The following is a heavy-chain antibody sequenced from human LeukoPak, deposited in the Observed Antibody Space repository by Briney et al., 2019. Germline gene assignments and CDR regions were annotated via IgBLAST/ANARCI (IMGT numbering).Heavy chain of an antibody. CDR2: ISYDGSNK. CDR1: GFTFNSYA. CDR3: ARLRAYYFDY. J-gene: IGHJ4*02. V-gene: IGHV3-30*04. Sequence: GGSLRLSCAASGFTFNSYAMHWVRQAPGKGLEWVAVISYDGSNKYYADSVKGRFTISRDNSKNTLYLQMNSLRAEDTAVYYCARLRAYYFDYWGRGPWSPSPQ.